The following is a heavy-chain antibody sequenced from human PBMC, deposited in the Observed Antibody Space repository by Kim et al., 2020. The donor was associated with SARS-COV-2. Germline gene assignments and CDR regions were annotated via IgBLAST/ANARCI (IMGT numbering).Heavy chain of an antibody. CDR2: IDPSDSYS. D-gene: IGHD6-19*01. Sequence: GESLKISCKGSGYSFTNYWISWVRQMPGKGLEWMGRIDPSDSYSNYNRSFQGHVTISADKSITTAYLQWSSLKASDTAMYYCTRATTYSSGWSSYWGQGTLVTVSS. V-gene: IGHV5-10-1*01. CDR3: TRATTYSSGWSSY. J-gene: IGHJ4*02. CDR1: GYSFTNYW.